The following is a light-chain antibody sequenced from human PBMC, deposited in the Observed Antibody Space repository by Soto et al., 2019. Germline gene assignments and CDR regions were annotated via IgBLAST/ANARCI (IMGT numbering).Light chain of an antibody. CDR2: ENN. J-gene: IGLJ2*01. CDR1: SSNIGNNY. V-gene: IGLV1-51*02. CDR3: GPRDRSLSDGGV. Sequence: QSVLTQPPSVSAAPGQKVTISCSGSSSNIGNNYVAWYQQLPGTAPKLLIYENNKRPSGITDRFSRSKSGTSATLGITGLQTGDEADYYCGPRDRSLSDGGVFGGGTKPTVL.